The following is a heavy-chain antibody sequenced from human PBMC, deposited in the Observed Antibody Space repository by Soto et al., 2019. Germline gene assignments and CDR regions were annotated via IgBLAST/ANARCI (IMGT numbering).Heavy chain of an antibody. Sequence: QVQLVESGGGVVQPGRSLRLSCAASGFTFSSYGMHWVRQAPGKGLEWVAVISYDGSNKYYADSVKGRFTISRDNSKNTLYLQMNNLRAEDTAVYYCAKDRGAAGTSAYYYYGMDVWGQGTTVTVSS. V-gene: IGHV3-30*18. J-gene: IGHJ6*02. D-gene: IGHD6-13*01. CDR3: AKDRGAAGTSAYYYYGMDV. CDR1: GFTFSSYG. CDR2: ISYDGSNK.